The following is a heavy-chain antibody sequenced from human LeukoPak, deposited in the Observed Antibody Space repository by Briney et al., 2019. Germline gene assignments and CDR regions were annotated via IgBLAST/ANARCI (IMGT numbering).Heavy chain of an antibody. Sequence: TSETLSLTCSISGGSISTYYWSWIRQPAGKGLEWIGHVYTTGSTKYNPSLKSRVTMSVDTSNNQFSLKLSPVTAADTAVCYCARAAWGVFDYWGQGTLVTVSS. V-gene: IGHV4-4*07. CDR2: VYTTGST. J-gene: IGHJ4*02. CDR1: GGSISTYY. D-gene: IGHD3-16*01. CDR3: ARAAWGVFDY.